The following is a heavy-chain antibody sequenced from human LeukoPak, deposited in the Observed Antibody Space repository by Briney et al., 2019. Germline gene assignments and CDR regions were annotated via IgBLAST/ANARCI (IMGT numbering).Heavy chain of an antibody. D-gene: IGHD2-2*01. CDR2: IIPILGIA. V-gene: IGHV1-69*04. CDR3: ATEAAIDYYYYGMDV. Sequence: GSSVKVSCKASRGTFSSYAISWVRQAPGQGLEWMGRIIPILGIANYAQKFQGRVTITADKSTSTAYMELSSLRSEDTAVYYCATEAAIDYYYYGMDVWGQGTTVTVSS. CDR1: RGTFSSYA. J-gene: IGHJ6*02.